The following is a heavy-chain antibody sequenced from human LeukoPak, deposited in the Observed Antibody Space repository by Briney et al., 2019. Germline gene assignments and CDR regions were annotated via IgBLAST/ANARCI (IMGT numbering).Heavy chain of an antibody. J-gene: IGHJ5*02. CDR2: IYHSGST. CDR3: ARGRPITMVRGVTKYNWFDP. Sequence: SQTLSLTCAVSGGSISSGGYSWSWIRQPPGKGLEWIGYIYHSGSTYYNPSLKSRVTISLDTSKNQFSLKLSSVTAAETAVYYCARGRPITMVRGVTKYNWFDPWGQGTLVIVSS. CDR1: GGSISSGGYS. D-gene: IGHD3-10*01. V-gene: IGHV4-30-2*01.